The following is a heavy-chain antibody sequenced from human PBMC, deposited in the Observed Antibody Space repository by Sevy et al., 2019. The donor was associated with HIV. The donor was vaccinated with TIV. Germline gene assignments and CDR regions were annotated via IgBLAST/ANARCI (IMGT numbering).Heavy chain of an antibody. J-gene: IGHJ1*01. V-gene: IGHV3-23*01. CDR2: MTGSGGTT. CDR1: GFTFSSYA. CDR3: AKDGLHSGDFEYFQD. Sequence: GGSLSLSCAASGFTFSSYAMTWVRQAPGKGLDWVSSMTGSGGTTYYGDSVKGRFTISRDNSKNTLYLQMNNLRVEDTALYYCAKDGLHSGDFEYFQDWGQGTLVTVSS. D-gene: IGHD2-21*02.